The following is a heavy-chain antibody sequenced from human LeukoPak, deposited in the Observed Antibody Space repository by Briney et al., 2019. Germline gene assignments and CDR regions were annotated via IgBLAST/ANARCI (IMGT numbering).Heavy chain of an antibody. Sequence: ASVKVSCKASGYTFTNYDINWVRQATGQGLEWMGWMNPNSGNTGYAQKFQGRVTITRNTSIGTAYMELSSLRSEDTAVYYCARVLSSDYVWGSYRRLYYFDYWGQGTLVTVSS. CDR1: GYTFTNYD. D-gene: IGHD3-16*02. V-gene: IGHV1-8*03. CDR2: MNPNSGNT. CDR3: ARVLSSDYVWGSYRRLYYFDY. J-gene: IGHJ4*02.